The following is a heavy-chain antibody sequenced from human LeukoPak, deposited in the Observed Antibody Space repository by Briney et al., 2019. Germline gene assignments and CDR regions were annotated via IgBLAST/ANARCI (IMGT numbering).Heavy chain of an antibody. J-gene: IGHJ5*02. Sequence: PSETLSLTCAVYGGSFSGYYWSWIRQPPGKGLEWIGEINHSGSTNYNPSLKSRLTLSVDTSKNQVSLRLTSVTAADTAVYYCARGRYSSGWFKEKTWFDPWGQGALVTVSS. CDR1: GGSFSGYY. CDR2: INHSGST. D-gene: IGHD6-19*01. CDR3: ARGRYSSGWFKEKTWFDP. V-gene: IGHV4-34*01.